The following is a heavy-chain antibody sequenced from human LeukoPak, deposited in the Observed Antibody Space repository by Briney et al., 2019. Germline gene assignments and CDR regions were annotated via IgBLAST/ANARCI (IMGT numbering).Heavy chain of an antibody. Sequence: SVKVSCKASGGTFSSYAINWVRQAPGQGLEWVGGIIPIFGTPTYAQKFQGRVTITADESTSTAYMEQSSLRSEDTAVYYCARGDLDGASSWYGSFWGQGTLVAVSS. CDR3: ARGDLDGASSWYGSF. J-gene: IGHJ1*01. CDR1: GGTFSSYA. V-gene: IGHV1-69*01. D-gene: IGHD6-13*01. CDR2: IIPIFGTP.